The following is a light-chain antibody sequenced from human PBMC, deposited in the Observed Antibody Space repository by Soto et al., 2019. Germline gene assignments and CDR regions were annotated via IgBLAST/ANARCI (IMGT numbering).Light chain of an antibody. CDR2: ETS. CDR3: KQYSTFWT. CDR1: RSLTRW. J-gene: IGKJ1*01. Sequence: DIQLTQSPSSLSASIGDRVTLSFRASRSLTRWVAWYHQKPGKAPKLLIYETSILYTEVPSRFSGSGSGKDFTLTISSLQPDDIGTYYCKQYSTFWTFGQGTKVDIK. V-gene: IGKV1-5*03.